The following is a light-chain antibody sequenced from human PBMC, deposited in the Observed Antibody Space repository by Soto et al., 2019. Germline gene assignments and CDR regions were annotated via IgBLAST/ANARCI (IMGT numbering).Light chain of an antibody. CDR3: MQGLQTPMIT. Sequence: DIVVTQSPLSLPFTPGEPASISCRSSQSLVHRDGYYYLDWYLQKPGQSPQLLIYLGSHRASGVPERFSGSGSGTDFTLKITRVEAEDVGVYYCMQGLQTPMITLGQGTRLEIK. V-gene: IGKV2-28*01. CDR1: QSLVHRDGYYY. CDR2: LGS. J-gene: IGKJ5*01.